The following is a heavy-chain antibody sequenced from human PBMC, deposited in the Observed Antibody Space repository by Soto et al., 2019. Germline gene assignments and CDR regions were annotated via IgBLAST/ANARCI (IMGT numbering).Heavy chain of an antibody. CDR3: ARGENRGGHGY. J-gene: IGHJ4*02. Sequence: EVQLVESGGGLVQPGGSLRLSCAASGFTFSSNWMSWVRQAPGKGLEWVANIKQDGSEKYYVDSVKGRFTISRDNGKNSLYLQMNRLRAEDTAVYYCARGENRGGHGYWGQGPLVTVSS. CDR2: IKQDGSEK. D-gene: IGHD3-10*01. V-gene: IGHV3-7*01. CDR1: GFTFSSNW.